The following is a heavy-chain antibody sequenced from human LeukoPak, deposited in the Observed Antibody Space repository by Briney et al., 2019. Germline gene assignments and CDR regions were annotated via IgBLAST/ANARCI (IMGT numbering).Heavy chain of an antibody. CDR2: IYTSGST. D-gene: IGHD3-3*01. Sequence: SETLSLTCTVSGGSISSYYWSWIRQPAGKGLEWIGRIYTSGSTNYNPSLKSRVTISVDTSKNQFSLKLSSVTAADTAVYYCARGSFGVVILPNWFDPWGQGTLVTVSS. V-gene: IGHV4-4*07. CDR3: ARGSFGVVILPNWFDP. J-gene: IGHJ5*02. CDR1: GGSISSYY.